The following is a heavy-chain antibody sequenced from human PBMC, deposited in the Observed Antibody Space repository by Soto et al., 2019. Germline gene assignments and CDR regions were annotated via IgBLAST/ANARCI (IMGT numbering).Heavy chain of an antibody. D-gene: IGHD1-7*01. CDR1: GFTFTNSA. V-gene: IGHV1-58*02. J-gene: IGHJ4*02. Sequence: SVKVSCKASGFTFTNSAIQWVRQARGQRLEWIGWIVVGSGRTDYAQKFKERLTITRDMSTTTAYMELSSLRLEDTAVYYCAAVQGGGTTFHFWGQGTLVTVSS. CDR3: AAVQGGGTTFHF. CDR2: IVVGSGRT.